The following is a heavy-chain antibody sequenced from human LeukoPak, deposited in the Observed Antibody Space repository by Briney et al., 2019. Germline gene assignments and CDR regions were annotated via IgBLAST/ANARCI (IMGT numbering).Heavy chain of an antibody. CDR3: AKVGYYDIGNPFDY. D-gene: IGHD3-9*01. J-gene: IGHJ4*02. Sequence: PGGSLRLSCAASGFTFSSYGMHWVRQAPGKGLEWVAFIRYDGSNKYYADSVKGRFTISRDNSKNTLYLQMNSLRAEDTAVYYFAKVGYYDIGNPFDYWGQGTLVTVSS. V-gene: IGHV3-30*02. CDR1: GFTFSSYG. CDR2: IRYDGSNK.